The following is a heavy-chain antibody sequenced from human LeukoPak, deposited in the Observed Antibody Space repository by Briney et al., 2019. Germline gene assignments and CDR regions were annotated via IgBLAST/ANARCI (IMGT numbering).Heavy chain of an antibody. Sequence: PGGSLRLPCAASGFTFNNYAMNWVRQAPGKGLEWVSAITIGATDTFYLDSVKGRFTISRDNSKNTLYLQMSSLRAEDTAIYYCAKSRAPDTTLLFDYWGQGTLVTVSS. V-gene: IGHV3-23*01. CDR2: ITIGATDT. CDR1: GFTFNNYA. J-gene: IGHJ4*02. CDR3: AKSRAPDTTLLFDY. D-gene: IGHD1-1*01.